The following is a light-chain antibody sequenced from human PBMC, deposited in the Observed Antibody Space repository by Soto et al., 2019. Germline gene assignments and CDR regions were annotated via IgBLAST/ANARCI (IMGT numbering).Light chain of an antibody. CDR3: MQTLQTPFT. J-gene: IGKJ3*01. V-gene: IGKV2-28*01. CDR2: LGS. Sequence: QEAGQSPQLLIYLGSHRASGVPDRLSGSGSGTDFTLKISKVEADDVGVYYCMQTLQTPFTFGPGTKVDIK.